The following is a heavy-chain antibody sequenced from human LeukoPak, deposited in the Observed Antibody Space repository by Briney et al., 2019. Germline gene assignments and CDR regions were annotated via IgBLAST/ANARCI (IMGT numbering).Heavy chain of an antibody. D-gene: IGHD4-17*01. CDR1: GFTFTGYY. V-gene: IGHV1-46*01. J-gene: IGHJ4*02. CDR2: INPSGGST. Sequence: ASVKVSCKASGFTFTGYYMHWVRQAPGQGLEWMGIINPSGGSTSYAQKFQGRVTMTRDTSTSTVYMELSSLRSEDTAVYYCARDSYGDYGDYWGQGTLVTVSS. CDR3: ARDSYGDYGDY.